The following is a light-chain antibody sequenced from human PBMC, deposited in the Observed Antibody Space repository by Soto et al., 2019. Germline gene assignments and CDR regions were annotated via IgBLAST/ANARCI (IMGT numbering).Light chain of an antibody. CDR1: KLGDKY. J-gene: IGLJ2*01. Sequence: SYELTQSPSVSVSPGQTASITCSGDKLGDKYACWYQQKPGQSPVLVIYQDNKRPSGIPERFSGSNSGNTATLTISGTQAMDEADYYCQAWDSSIAVFGGGTKLTVL. V-gene: IGLV3-1*01. CDR2: QDN. CDR3: QAWDSSIAV.